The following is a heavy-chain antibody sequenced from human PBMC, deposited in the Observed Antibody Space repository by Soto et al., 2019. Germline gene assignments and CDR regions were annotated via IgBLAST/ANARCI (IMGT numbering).Heavy chain of an antibody. CDR1: GGSISSGGYY. Sequence: PSETLSLTCTVSGGSISSGGYYWSWIRQHPGKGLEWIGYIYYSGSTYYNPSLKSRVTISVDTSKNQFSLKLSSVTAADTAVYYCASSTCYYDSSGYYCWFDPWGQGTLVTVSS. J-gene: IGHJ5*02. CDR3: ASSTCYYDSSGYYCWFDP. V-gene: IGHV4-31*03. CDR2: IYYSGST. D-gene: IGHD3-22*01.